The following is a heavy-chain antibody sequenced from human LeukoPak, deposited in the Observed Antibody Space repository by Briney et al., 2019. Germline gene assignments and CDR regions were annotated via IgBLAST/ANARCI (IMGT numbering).Heavy chain of an antibody. V-gene: IGHV3-64*01. CDR1: GFTFSYYA. CDR3: ARYDKAFDY. D-gene: IGHD3-22*01. J-gene: IGHJ4*02. CDR2: ISTNGGST. Sequence: TGGSLRLSCAASGFTFSYYAMHWVRQAPGEGLEYVSGISTNGGSTYYANSVEGRFTISRDNSKNKLYLQMGSLRAEDMAVYYCARYDKAFDYWGQGTLVTVSS.